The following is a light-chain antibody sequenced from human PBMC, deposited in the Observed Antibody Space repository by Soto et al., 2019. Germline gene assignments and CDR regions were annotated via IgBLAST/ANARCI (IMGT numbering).Light chain of an antibody. CDR1: QAVGNW. J-gene: IGKJ1*01. CDR2: GAS. V-gene: IGKV1-12*01. CDR3: QQANSFPWT. Sequence: DIQMTQSPSSVSASVRDRVTITCRASQAVGNWLAWYQKKPGKAPNLLIYGASNLQSGVPSRFSGSGSGTDFTLTISSLQPEDSATYYCQQANSFPWTFGQGTKVEIK.